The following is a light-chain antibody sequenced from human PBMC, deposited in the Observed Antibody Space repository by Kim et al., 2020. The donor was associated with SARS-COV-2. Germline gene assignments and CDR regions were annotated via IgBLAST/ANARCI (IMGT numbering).Light chain of an antibody. CDR2: AAS. Sequence: LAAAVEARVTITCRASHHNNTFVNWYQHRPGKAPKLLIYAASTLESGVPSRFSGGGSGTDFTLTISSLQPEDLATYYCQQTYDSDTFGQGTKLEI. J-gene: IGKJ2*01. V-gene: IGKV1-39*01. CDR1: HHNNTF. CDR3: QQTYDSDT.